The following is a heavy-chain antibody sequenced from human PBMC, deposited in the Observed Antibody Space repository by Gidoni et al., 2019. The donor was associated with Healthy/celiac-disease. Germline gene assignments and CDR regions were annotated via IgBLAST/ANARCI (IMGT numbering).Heavy chain of an antibody. J-gene: IGHJ6*04. CDR1: GCSTSSSNW. CDR2: IYHSGST. Sequence: QVQLQESGPGLVRPSGTLSLNCAVSGCSTSSSNWWRWVRQPPVKGLEWIGEIYHSGSTNYNPSLKSRVTISVDKSKNQFSLKLSSVTAADTAVYYCARGEITMVRGASLDVWGKGTTVTVSS. CDR3: ARGEITMVRGASLDV. V-gene: IGHV4-4*02. D-gene: IGHD3-10*01.